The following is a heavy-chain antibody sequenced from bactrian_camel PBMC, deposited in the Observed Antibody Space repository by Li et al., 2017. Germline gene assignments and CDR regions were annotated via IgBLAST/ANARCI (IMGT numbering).Heavy chain of an antibody. Sequence: HVQLVESGGGSVQAGGSLTLSCASSSATSNTYYMGWFRQAPGKEREGVASIYTQDGRTAYADSVKGRFTISQDNANNTLHLHMNHLKAEDTGMYYCVADPCRQIEYDVPPPLVDFEYWGQGTQVTVS. V-gene: IGHV3S1*01. CDR2: IYTQDGRT. J-gene: IGHJ6*01. CDR3: VADPCRQIEYDVPPPLVDFEY. D-gene: IGHD3*01. CDR1: SATSNTYY.